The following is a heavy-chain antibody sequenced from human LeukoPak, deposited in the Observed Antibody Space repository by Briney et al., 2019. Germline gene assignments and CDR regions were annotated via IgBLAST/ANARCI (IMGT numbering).Heavy chain of an antibody. CDR3: AKEAPPGYGYIIANDY. V-gene: IGHV3-23*01. D-gene: IGHD5-18*01. Sequence: GGSLRLSCAASGFTFSSFAMSWVRQAPGKGLEWVSGISGSGGRTNYADSVKGRFTISRDNSKNTLYLQMNSLRAEDTAVYYCAKEAPPGYGYIIANDYWGQGTLVTVSS. J-gene: IGHJ4*02. CDR2: ISGSGGRT. CDR1: GFTFSSFA.